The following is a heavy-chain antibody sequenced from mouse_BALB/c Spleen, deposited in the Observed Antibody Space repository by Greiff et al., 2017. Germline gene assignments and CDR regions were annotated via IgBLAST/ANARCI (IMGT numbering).Heavy chain of an antibody. Sequence: VQLQQSGAELAKPGASVTMSCKASGYTFTSYWMHWVKQRPGQGLEWIGYINPSTGYTEYNQKFKDKATLTADKSSSTAYMQLSSLTSEDSAVYDCADGYYLDYWGQGTTLTVSA. CDR3: ADGYYLDY. V-gene: IGHV1-7*01. J-gene: IGHJ2*01. D-gene: IGHD2-3*01. CDR2: INPSTGYT. CDR1: GYTFTSYW.